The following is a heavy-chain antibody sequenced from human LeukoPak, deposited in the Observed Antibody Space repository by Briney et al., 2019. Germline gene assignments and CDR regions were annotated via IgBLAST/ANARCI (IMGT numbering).Heavy chain of an antibody. J-gene: IGHJ4*02. Sequence: PSETLSLTCTVSGYSISSGYYWWWLRHPPGEVLGCIGSINHSGSTYYNPSLKSRVTISVDTSKNQFSLKLSSVTAADTAVYYGASERSAYSLFDYWGQGTLVTVSP. D-gene: IGHD3-22*01. CDR2: INHSGST. CDR1: GYSISSGYY. V-gene: IGHV4-38-2*02. CDR3: ASERSAYSLFDY.